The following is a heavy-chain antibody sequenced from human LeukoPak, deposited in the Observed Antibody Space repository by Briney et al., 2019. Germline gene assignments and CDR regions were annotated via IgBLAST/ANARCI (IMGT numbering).Heavy chain of an antibody. CDR3: ARHGANGHSYGAYLDY. CDR1: GGSINNYY. Sequence: PSETLSLTCTVSGGSINNYYWSWIRQPPGKGLEWIGSIYSSGSTNYSPSLKSRVIISVDTSKSQFSLKLSSLTAADTAMYYCARHGANGHSYGAYLDYWGQGTLVTVSS. CDR2: IYSSGST. V-gene: IGHV4-59*08. J-gene: IGHJ4*02. D-gene: IGHD5-18*01.